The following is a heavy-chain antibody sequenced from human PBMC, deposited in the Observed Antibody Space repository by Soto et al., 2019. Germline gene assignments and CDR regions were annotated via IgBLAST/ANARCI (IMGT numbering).Heavy chain of an antibody. CDR1: GTSVFGANW. CDR3: ARTGPYSSGDN. J-gene: IGHJ4*02. V-gene: IGHV4-4*02. Sequence: QVQLQESGPGLVNPLETLSLTCTVSGTSVFGANWWGWVRQPPGKGLEWIGEIHSSGNTDYSPSLKRRVTISVAMSKNECSPKLTSVTAADTAVYYCARTGPYSSGDNWGQGTLVTVSA. D-gene: IGHD3-22*01. CDR2: IHSSGNT.